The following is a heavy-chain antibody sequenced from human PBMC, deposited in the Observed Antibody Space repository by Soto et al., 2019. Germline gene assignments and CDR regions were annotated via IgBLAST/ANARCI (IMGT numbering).Heavy chain of an antibody. CDR1: GGTFSSYA. CDR3: ARVAWGNSTSYHLPLDC. J-gene: IGHJ4*02. V-gene: IGHV1-69*12. D-gene: IGHD2-2*01. Sequence: QVQLVQSGAEVKKPGSSVKVSCKASGGTFSSYAISWVRQAPGQGLEWMGGIIPIFGTANYAQKFQGRVTIPADESRRTADMELSSMRSEETAVYYCARVAWGNSTSYHLPLDCWGKGTLVTVSS. CDR2: IIPIFGTA.